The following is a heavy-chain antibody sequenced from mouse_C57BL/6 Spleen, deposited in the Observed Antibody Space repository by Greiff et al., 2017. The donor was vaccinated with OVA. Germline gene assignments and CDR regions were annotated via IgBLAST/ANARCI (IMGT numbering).Heavy chain of an antibody. CDR3: AKNHYCGSSYWYFDF. J-gene: IGHJ1*03. D-gene: IGHD1-1*01. Sequence: QVQLKESGPGLVQPSQCLSITCTVSGFSLTSSGVHWVRQSPGKGLEWLGVIWRGGSTDNNEAFMSRLSTTKDNSQSRIVYKMNSLQADDTAIYYCAKNHYCGSSYWYFDFWGKGTTVTVSS. V-gene: IGHV2-5*01. CDR1: GFSLTSSG. CDR2: IWRGGST.